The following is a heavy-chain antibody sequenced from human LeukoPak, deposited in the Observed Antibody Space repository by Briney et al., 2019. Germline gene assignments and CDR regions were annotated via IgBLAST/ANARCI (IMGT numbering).Heavy chain of an antibody. CDR3: AKMIVVVPAAGTYYFDY. V-gene: IGHV3-23*01. CDR2: ISGSGGNT. D-gene: IGHD2-2*01. Sequence: PGGSLRLSCAASGFTFSSYAMSWVRQAPGKGLEWVSDISGSGGNTYYADSVKGRFTISRDNSKNTLYLQMNSLRAEDTAVYYCAKMIVVVPAAGTYYFDYWGQGTLVTVSS. CDR1: GFTFSSYA. J-gene: IGHJ4*02.